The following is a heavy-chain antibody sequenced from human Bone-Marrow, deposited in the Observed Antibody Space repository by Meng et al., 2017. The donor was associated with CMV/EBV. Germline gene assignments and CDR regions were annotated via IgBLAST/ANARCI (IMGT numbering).Heavy chain of an antibody. D-gene: IGHD2-21*01. CDR2: IHSGGST. J-gene: IGHJ6*02. CDR1: GSTVSSNY. V-gene: IGHV3-53*01. Sequence: GESMKISCAASGSTVSSNYMTWVRQAAGKGLEWVSVIHSGGSTYYADSVKGRFTISRDNSKNTLYLQMHSLRAEDTAVYYCAREGVIANYYYYGMDVWGQGTTVTVSS. CDR3: AREGVIANYYYYGMDV.